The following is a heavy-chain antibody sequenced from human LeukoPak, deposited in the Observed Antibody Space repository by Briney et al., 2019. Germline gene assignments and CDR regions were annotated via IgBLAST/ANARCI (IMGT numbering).Heavy chain of an antibody. CDR1: GYTFTGYY. Sequence: ASVKVSCKASGYTFTGYYMHWVRQAPGQGLEWMGWIIPIFGTANYAQKFQGRVTITADKSTSTAYMELRSLRSDDTAVYYCARGGTSGWRTPNDDYWGQGTLVTVSS. CDR3: ARGGTSGWRTPNDDY. V-gene: IGHV1-69*06. J-gene: IGHJ4*02. CDR2: IIPIFGTA. D-gene: IGHD6-19*01.